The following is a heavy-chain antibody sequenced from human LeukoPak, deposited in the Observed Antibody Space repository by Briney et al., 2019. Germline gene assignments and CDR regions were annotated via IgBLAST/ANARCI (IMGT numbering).Heavy chain of an antibody. CDR1: GGSFSSYA. J-gene: IGHJ5*02. Sequence: SVKVSCKASGGSFSSYAIRWVRQAPGQGLEWMGGVIPIYVTADYAQKFQGRVTITADESTSTAYLELSSLRSEDTAVYYCARGGWSGDSSSWFPSWFDPWGQGTLVTVSS. D-gene: IGHD6-13*01. V-gene: IGHV1-69*13. CDR2: VIPIYVTA. CDR3: ARGGWSGDSSSWFPSWFDP.